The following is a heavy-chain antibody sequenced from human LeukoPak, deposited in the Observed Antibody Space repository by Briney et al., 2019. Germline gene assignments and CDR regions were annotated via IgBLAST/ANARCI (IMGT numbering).Heavy chain of an antibody. V-gene: IGHV4-30-2*01. CDR2: IYHSGST. CDR3: ARGLSSGWYKTFDY. Sequence: SQTLSLTCTVSGGSISSGGYYWSWIRQPPGKGLEWIGYIYHSGSTYHNPSLKSRVTISVDTSKNQFSLKLSSVTAADTAVYYCARGLSSGWYKTFDYWGQGTLVTVSS. D-gene: IGHD6-19*01. J-gene: IGHJ4*02. CDR1: GGSISSGGYY.